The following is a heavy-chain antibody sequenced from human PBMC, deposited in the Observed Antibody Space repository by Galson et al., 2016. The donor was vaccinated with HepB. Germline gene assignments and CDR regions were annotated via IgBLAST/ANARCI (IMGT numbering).Heavy chain of an antibody. Sequence: SETLSLTCTVSGGSIGTYYWNWIRQSPGKGLEWIGYSYYSGSTNYNPSFKSRVTISIDTSKNQFSLRLTSVTAADTAVYYCARQAYCSITSCGWFDPWGQGTLVTVSS. D-gene: IGHD2-2*01. CDR2: SYYSGST. V-gene: IGHV4-59*08. CDR1: GGSIGTYY. J-gene: IGHJ5*02. CDR3: ARQAYCSITSCGWFDP.